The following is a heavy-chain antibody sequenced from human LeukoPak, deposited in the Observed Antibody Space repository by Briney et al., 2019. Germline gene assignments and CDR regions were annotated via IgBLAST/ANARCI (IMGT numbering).Heavy chain of an antibody. CDR3: AILDHVDAFDI. CDR1: GFTFSSYA. V-gene: IGHV3-23*01. Sequence: GGSLRLSCAASGFTFSSYAMSWVRQAPGKGLEWVSGISGSGGSTYYADSVKGRFTISRDNSKNTLYLQMDSLRAEDTAVYYCAILDHVDAFDIWGQWTMVTVSS. D-gene: IGHD1-14*01. CDR2: ISGSGGST. J-gene: IGHJ3*02.